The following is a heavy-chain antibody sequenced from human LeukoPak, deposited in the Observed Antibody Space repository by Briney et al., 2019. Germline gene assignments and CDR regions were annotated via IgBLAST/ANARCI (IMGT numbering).Heavy chain of an antibody. CDR2: ISVHNGKT. J-gene: IGHJ4*02. CDR3: ARELTSSSD. CDR1: GYIFTNYG. Sequence: ASVKVSCKASGYIFTNYGITWVRQAPGQGLEWMGWISVHNGKTNFAQKFRGRVTMTTDTSTNTAYMEVRSLTSDDTAVYYCARELTSSSDWGQGTLVTVSS. D-gene: IGHD2-2*01. V-gene: IGHV1-18*04.